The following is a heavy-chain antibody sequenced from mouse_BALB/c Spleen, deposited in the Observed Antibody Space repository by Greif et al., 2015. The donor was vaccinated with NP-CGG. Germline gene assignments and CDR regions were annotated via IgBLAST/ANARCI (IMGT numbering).Heavy chain of an antibody. CDR1: GFTFTDYY. V-gene: IGHV7-3*02. Sequence: EVKLVESGGGLVQPGGSLRLSCATSGFTFTDYYMSWVRQPPGKALEWLGFIRNKANGYTTEHSASVKGRFTISRDNSQSILYLQMNTLRAEDSATYYCARGNWYWYFDVWGAGTTVTVSS. J-gene: IGHJ1*01. D-gene: IGHD4-1*01. CDR3: ARGNWYWYFDV. CDR2: IRNKANGYTT.